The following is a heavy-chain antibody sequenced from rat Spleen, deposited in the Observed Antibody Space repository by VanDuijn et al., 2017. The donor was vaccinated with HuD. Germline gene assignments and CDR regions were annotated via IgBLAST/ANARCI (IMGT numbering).Heavy chain of an antibody. D-gene: IGHD4-3*01. CDR3: VRQDTSGYSNWFAY. CDR1: GFTFYNYW. J-gene: IGHJ3*01. Sequence: EVQLVESGGGLVQPGRSLKLSCVASGFTFYNYWMTWVRQAPTRGLEWVATVSTRGDITYYRDSVKGRFTISRDNTRNTLDLQMDSLRSEETATYYCVRQDTSGYSNWFAYWGQGALVTVSS. CDR2: VSTRGDIT. V-gene: IGHV5S11*01.